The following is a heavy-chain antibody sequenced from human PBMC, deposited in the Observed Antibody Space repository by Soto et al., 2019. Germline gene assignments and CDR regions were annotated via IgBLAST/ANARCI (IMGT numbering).Heavy chain of an antibody. J-gene: IGHJ6*02. V-gene: IGHV1-2*04. D-gene: IGHD1-1*01. Sequence: ASVKVSCKTSGYTFTRHDITWVRQAPGQGLEWMGWINPNSGGTNYAQKFKGWVTMTRVTSINTVYMELSRLKSDDTAVYYCARDALDGKGNDASDIWGQRTTVISSS. CDR1: GYTFTRHD. CDR3: ARDALDGKGNDASDI. CDR2: INPNSGGT.